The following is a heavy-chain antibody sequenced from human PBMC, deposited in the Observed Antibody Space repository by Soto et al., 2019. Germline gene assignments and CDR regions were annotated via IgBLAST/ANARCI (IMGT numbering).Heavy chain of an antibody. CDR2: IYGSGDGET. Sequence: EVQLLESGGGLIQPGGSLRLSCAASGFSFRTYTFSWVRQAPGKGLEWVSGIYGSGDGETFYADSVRGRFTISRDDSINTLYLQMNNLRADDTAMYYCAKDRRPDGRWPFDHWGQGTLVTVSS. CDR1: GFSFRTYT. J-gene: IGHJ4*02. D-gene: IGHD2-8*01. CDR3: AKDRRPDGRWPFDH. V-gene: IGHV3-23*01.